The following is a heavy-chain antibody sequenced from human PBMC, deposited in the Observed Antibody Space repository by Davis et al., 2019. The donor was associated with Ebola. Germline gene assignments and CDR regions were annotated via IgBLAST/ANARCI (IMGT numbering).Heavy chain of an antibody. D-gene: IGHD2-15*01. CDR1: GFTFSSYSMN. J-gene: IGHJ5*02. CDR3: AREAGYCSGGSCNWFDP. CDR2: IYYSGST. Sequence: ESLKISCAASGFTFSSYSMNWVRQPPGKGLEWIGSIYYSGSTYYNPSLKSRVTISVDTSKNQFSLKLSSVTAADTAVYYCAREAGYCSGGSCNWFDPWGQGTLVTVSS. V-gene: IGHV4-39*02.